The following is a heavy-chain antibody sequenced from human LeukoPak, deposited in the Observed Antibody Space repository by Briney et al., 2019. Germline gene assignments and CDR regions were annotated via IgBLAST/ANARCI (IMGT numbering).Heavy chain of an antibody. CDR3: AKDIRIAAGGNQLSSYYYYYYGMDG. Sequence: GGSLRLSCAASGFTFSSYGMHWVRQAPGKGLEGVAVISYDGSNQYYADSVKGRFTISRDNSKNTLYLQMNSLRAEDTAVYYCAKDIRIAAGGNQLSSYYYYYYGMDGWGQGTTVTVSS. CDR1: GFTFSSYG. CDR2: ISYDGSNQ. J-gene: IGHJ6*02. V-gene: IGHV3-30*18. D-gene: IGHD6-13*01.